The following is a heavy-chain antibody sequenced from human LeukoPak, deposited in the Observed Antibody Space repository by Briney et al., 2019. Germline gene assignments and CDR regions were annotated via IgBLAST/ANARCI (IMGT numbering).Heavy chain of an antibody. Sequence: SETLSLTCTVAGGSISNYYWSWIRQPPGKGLEWIGYVYYSGSTNYNPSLKSRVTISVDTSKNQFSLKLSSVTAADTAVYYCASLGTGSDFDYWGQGTLVTVSS. J-gene: IGHJ4*02. D-gene: IGHD3-16*01. CDR1: GGSISNYY. V-gene: IGHV4-59*01. CDR2: VYYSGST. CDR3: ASLGTGSDFDY.